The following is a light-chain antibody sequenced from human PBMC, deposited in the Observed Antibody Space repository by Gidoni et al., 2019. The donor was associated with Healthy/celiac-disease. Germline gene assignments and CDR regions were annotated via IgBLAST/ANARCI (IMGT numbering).Light chain of an antibody. J-gene: IGKJ5*01. CDR1: QGISSY. V-gene: IGKV1-9*01. CDR2: AAS. CDR3: QQLNSYRIT. Sequence: DIQLTQSPSFLSASVRDRVTITCRASQGISSYLAWYQQKPGKAPKLLIYAASTLQSGVPSRFSGSGSGTEFTLTISSLQPEDFATYYCQQLNSYRITFGQXTRLEIK.